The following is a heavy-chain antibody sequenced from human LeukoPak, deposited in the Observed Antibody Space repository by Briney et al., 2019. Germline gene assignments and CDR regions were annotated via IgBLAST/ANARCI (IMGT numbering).Heavy chain of an antibody. CDR2: ISWNSEII. CDR1: GFTFDDYA. CDR3: TRGSIDY. J-gene: IGHJ4*02. V-gene: IGHV3-9*01. Sequence: GRSLRLSCAASGFTFDDYAIHWVRLVPGRGLEWVSGISWNSEIIAYADSVRGRCTISRDNAKNSVFLQMDSLRAEDSALYYCTRGSIDYWGQGTLVTVSS.